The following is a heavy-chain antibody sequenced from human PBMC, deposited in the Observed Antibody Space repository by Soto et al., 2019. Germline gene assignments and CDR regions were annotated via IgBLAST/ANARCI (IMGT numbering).Heavy chain of an antibody. D-gene: IGHD7-27*01. Sequence: SQPLPLTWAVSGGSSSNGGYSWSWIRQPPGKGLEWIGYIYHSGSTYYNPSLKSRVTISVDRSKNQFSLKLSSVTAADTAVYYCARVPGPWGQGTLVTVSS. CDR1: GGSSSNGGYS. CDR3: ARVPGP. CDR2: IYHSGST. V-gene: IGHV4-30-2*01. J-gene: IGHJ5*02.